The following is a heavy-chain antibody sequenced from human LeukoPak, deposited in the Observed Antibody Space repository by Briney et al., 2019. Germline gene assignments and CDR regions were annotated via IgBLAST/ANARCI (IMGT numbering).Heavy chain of an antibody. CDR1: GFTFSNYS. Sequence: GGSLTLSCAASGFTFSNYSMSWVRQPPGKGLEWVSAISGSGSTTYYAASVKGRFTISRHNPNQPLLLQMNSPDAQDTAGYFLAKAVRLTVHYYFYMDVWGKGTTVTASS. J-gene: IGHJ6*03. CDR2: ISGSGSTT. CDR3: AKAVRLTVHYYFYMDV. V-gene: IGHV3-23*01. D-gene: IGHD3-3*01.